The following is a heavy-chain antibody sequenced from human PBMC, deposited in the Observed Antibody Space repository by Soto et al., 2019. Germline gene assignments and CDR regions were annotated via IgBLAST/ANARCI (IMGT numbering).Heavy chain of an antibody. CDR2: ISADNGNT. CDR1: GYTFTSYG. CDR3: ARVTSSYYGMDV. Sequence: QVELVQSGAEVKKPGASVKVSCKASGYTFTSYGISWVRQAPGQGLEWMGWISADNGNTNYAQKPQGRVTMTPDTSTSTAYMERRRLSSDHTAVYDCARVTSSYYGMDVWGQGTTVTVSS. J-gene: IGHJ6*02. V-gene: IGHV1-18*01.